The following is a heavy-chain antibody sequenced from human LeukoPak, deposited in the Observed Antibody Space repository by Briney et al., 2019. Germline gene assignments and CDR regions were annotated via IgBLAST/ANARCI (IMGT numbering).Heavy chain of an antibody. CDR1: GGPFRGYY. CDR3: ASRWAAAGFPDPNAFDI. V-gene: IGHV4-34*01. J-gene: IGHJ3*02. D-gene: IGHD6-13*01. Sequence: SETLSLTCGVYGGPFRGYYWSWIRQPPGKGLECIGEINHSGSTNYNPSLKSRVTISVATSQNQFSLKLSSVTAADTAVYYCASRWAAAGFPDPNAFDIWGQGTMVTVSS. CDR2: INHSGST.